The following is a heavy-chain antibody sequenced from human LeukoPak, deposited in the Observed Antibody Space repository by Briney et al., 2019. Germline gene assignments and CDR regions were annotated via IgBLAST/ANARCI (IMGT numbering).Heavy chain of an antibody. CDR1: GFTFSSYS. Sequence: GGSLRLSCAASGFTFSSYSMNWVRQAPGKGLEWVSSISSSSSYIYYADSVKGRFTISRDNAKNSLYLQMNSLRAEDTAVYYCAKDLLYYYGSGDAFDIWGQGTMVTVSS. J-gene: IGHJ3*02. D-gene: IGHD3-10*01. CDR2: ISSSSSYI. CDR3: AKDLLYYYGSGDAFDI. V-gene: IGHV3-21*04.